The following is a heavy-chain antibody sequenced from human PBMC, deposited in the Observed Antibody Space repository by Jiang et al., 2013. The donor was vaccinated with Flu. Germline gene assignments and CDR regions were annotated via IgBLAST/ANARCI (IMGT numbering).Heavy chain of an antibody. V-gene: IGHV3-30-3*01. CDR2: ISHDGTNK. Sequence: VQLLESGGGVVQPGRFRGLSCAASGFSFSNYAMQWVRQAPGERLECVALISHDGTNKYYADSVKGRITVSRDNSKNTLYLQMNSLRGEDTAVYYCARVIYWDCGGSCSPVRYFDYWGQGTLLTVSS. D-gene: IGHD2-15*01. CDR1: GFSFSNYA. CDR3: ARVIYWDCGGSCSPVRYFDY. J-gene: IGHJ4*02.